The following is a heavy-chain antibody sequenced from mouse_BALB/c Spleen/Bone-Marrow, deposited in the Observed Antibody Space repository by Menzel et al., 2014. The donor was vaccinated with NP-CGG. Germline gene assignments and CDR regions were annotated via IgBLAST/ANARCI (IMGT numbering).Heavy chain of an antibody. D-gene: IGHD4-1*01. J-gene: IGHJ3*01. CDR1: GYTFTSYT. V-gene: IGHV1-4*02. CDR2: INPSSGYT. CDR3: AREARTGAWFTY. Sequence: QVQLKQSGAELARPGASVKMSCKAPGYTFTSYTIQWVKPRPGQGLEWVGYINPSSGYTDYNQKFKDKTTLTADKSSNTAYMQLTSLTSEDSAVYSCAREARTGAWFTYWGQGTLVTVSA.